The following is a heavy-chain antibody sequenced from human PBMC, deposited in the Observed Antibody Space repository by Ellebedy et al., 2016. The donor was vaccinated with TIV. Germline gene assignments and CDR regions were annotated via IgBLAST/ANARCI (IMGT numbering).Heavy chain of an antibody. D-gene: IGHD2-2*01. CDR2: IYHGGSA. CDR1: GGSIISTYW. J-gene: IGHJ5*02. Sequence: MPSETLSLTCAVSGGSIISTYWWSWVRQPPGKGLEWIAEIYHGGSANYNPSRKSPVTISVDKSKTQFSLELSSVTAADTAVYYCARNGRYEGPKWLDPWGQGTLVTVSS. CDR3: ARNGRYEGPKWLDP. V-gene: IGHV4-4*02.